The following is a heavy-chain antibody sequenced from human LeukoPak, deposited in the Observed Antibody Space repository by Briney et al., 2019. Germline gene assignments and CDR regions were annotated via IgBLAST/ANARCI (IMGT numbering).Heavy chain of an antibody. V-gene: IGHV4-61*02. CDR1: GGSISSGKYY. J-gene: IGHJ4*02. Sequence: PSETLSLTCTVSGGSISSGKYYWSWIRQPAGKGLEWVGRIYTSGSTDYNPSLKSRVTISLDTSKNQFSLNLSSVTAADTAVYYCARDAPTAYCSGGSCYFDYWGQGTLVTVSS. D-gene: IGHD2-15*01. CDR3: ARDAPTAYCSGGSCYFDY. CDR2: IYTSGST.